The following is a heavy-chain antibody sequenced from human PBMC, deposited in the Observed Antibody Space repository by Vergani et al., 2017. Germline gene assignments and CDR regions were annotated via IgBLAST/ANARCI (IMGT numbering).Heavy chain of an antibody. CDR1: GGSVSSGSYY. CDR2: IYYSGST. Sequence: QVQLQESGPGLVKPSETLSLTCTVSGGSVSSGSYYWSWLRQPPGKGLEWIGYIYYSGSTNYNPSLKSRVTISVDTSKNQFSLKLSSVTAADTAVYYCARDGEVEWPHTHHWGQGTLVTVSS. J-gene: IGHJ5*02. CDR3: ARDGEVEWPHTHH. D-gene: IGHD3-10*01. V-gene: IGHV4-61*01.